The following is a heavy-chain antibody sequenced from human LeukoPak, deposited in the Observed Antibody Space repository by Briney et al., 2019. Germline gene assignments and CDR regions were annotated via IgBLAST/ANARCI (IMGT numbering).Heavy chain of an antibody. J-gene: IGHJ4*02. CDR3: ARRNGQDIVATFRRRYYFDY. CDR2: INHSGST. CDR1: GGSFSGYY. Sequence: SETLSLTCAVYGGSFSGYYWSWIRQPPGKGLEWIGEINHSGSTNYNPSLKSRVTISINTSKNQFSLKLSSVTAADTAVYYCARRNGQDIVATFRRRYYFDYWGQGTLVTVSS. V-gene: IGHV4-34*01. D-gene: IGHD5-12*01.